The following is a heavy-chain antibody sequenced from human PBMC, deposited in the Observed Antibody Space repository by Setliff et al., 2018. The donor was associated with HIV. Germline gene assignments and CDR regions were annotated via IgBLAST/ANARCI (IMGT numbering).Heavy chain of an antibody. J-gene: IGHJ4*02. Sequence: KTSETLSLTCTVSGGSISSYYWSWIRQPPGEGLEWIGYIFYSGSTNYYPSLKSRVTISLDTSKNQFSLKLTSVTAADTAVYYCASVGSGTRAPPRYWGQGTLVTVSS. D-gene: IGHD1-1*01. CDR3: ASVGSGTRAPPRY. CDR2: IFYSGST. V-gene: IGHV4-59*01. CDR1: GGSISSYY.